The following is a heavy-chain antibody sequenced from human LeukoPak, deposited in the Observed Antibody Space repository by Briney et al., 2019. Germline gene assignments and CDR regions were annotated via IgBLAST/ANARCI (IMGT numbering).Heavy chain of an antibody. Sequence: PGGSLRLSCAASGFTFSSYAMSWVRQAPGKGLEWVSAISGSGGSTYYADSVKGRFTISRDNSKNTLYLQMNSLRAEDTAVYYCAASDGLEWLFFARRRSGDSDYWGQGTLVTVSS. D-gene: IGHD3-3*01. V-gene: IGHV3-23*01. CDR1: GFTFSSYA. CDR2: ISGSGGST. J-gene: IGHJ4*02. CDR3: AASDGLEWLFFARRRSGDSDY.